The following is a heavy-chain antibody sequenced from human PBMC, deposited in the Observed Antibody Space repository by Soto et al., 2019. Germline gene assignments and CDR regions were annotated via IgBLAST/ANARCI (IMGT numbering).Heavy chain of an antibody. V-gene: IGHV4-4*02. Sequence: SETLSLTCTVSNGSISSSNWWSWVRQSPGKGLEWIGEVAQNGYIGSIPSLKSRLTILLDKPTNRFSLRLTSVTAADTAVFYCARNRLDGYDFDSWGQGILVTVSS. D-gene: IGHD5-12*01. J-gene: IGHJ4*02. CDR3: ARNRLDGYDFDS. CDR2: VAQNGYI. CDR1: NGSISSSNW.